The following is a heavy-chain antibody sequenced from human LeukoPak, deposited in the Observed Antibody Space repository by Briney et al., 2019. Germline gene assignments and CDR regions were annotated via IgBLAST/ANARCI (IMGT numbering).Heavy chain of an antibody. CDR2: ISGSGGST. Sequence: GGSLRLSCAASGFTFSSYAMSWVRQAPGKGLEWVSAISGSGGSTYYADSVKGRFTISRDNSKNTLYLQMNSQRAEDTAVYYCAGGLGYCSSTSCHILYYYYGMDVWGQGTTVTVSS. CDR1: GFTFSSYA. V-gene: IGHV3-23*01. J-gene: IGHJ6*02. CDR3: AGGLGYCSSTSCHILYYYYGMDV. D-gene: IGHD2-2*01.